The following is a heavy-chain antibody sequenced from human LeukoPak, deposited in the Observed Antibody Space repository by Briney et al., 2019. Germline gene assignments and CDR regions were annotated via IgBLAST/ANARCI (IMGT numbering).Heavy chain of an antibody. V-gene: IGHV3-23*01. J-gene: IGHJ4*02. CDR2: ISGGGSNT. CDR1: GFTFSSYA. Sequence: GGALSVSCMGSGFTFSSYALSWVRQAPGKGLEGVSPISGGGSNTYYADSEKSRFTIYRDNSKITLYLQTNSLRAKDTALYSCAKYYYYSSCSYFPDWGQGTLVTVSS. CDR3: AKYYYYSSCSYFPD. D-gene: IGHD3-22*01.